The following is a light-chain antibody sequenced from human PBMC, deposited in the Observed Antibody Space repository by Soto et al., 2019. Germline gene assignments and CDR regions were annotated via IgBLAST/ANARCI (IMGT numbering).Light chain of an antibody. CDR3: SSYVGYYIYV. J-gene: IGLJ1*01. CDR1: NSDVGRYNY. V-gene: IGLV2-11*01. Sequence: QSVLTQPRSVSGSPGQSVTISCTGTNSDVGRYNYVSWYQQHPGKAPKLTIYDVSKRPSGVPDRFSGSKSGNTASLTISGLQAEDEADYYCSSYVGYYIYVFGTGTKLTVL. CDR2: DVS.